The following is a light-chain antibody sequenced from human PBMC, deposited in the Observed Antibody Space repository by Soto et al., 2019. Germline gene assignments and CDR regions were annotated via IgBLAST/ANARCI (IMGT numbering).Light chain of an antibody. CDR1: QSFRSNY. CDR2: GAT. CDR3: QQYSSVWT. Sequence: EIVLTQSPGTLSLSPGERDTLSCRASQSFRSNYFAWYQQKPGQAPRILIYGATSRATGIPDRFSGSESGTDFTLTISRLEPEDSAVYYCQQYSSVWTFGQGPKLEIK. V-gene: IGKV3-20*01. J-gene: IGKJ1*01.